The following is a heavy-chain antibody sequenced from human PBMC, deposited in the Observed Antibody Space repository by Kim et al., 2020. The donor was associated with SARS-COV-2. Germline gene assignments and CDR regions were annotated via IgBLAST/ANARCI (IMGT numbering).Heavy chain of an antibody. J-gene: IGHJ5*02. V-gene: IGHV4-34*01. D-gene: IGHD6-25*01. Sequence: TPYRKSRVTISVDKSKNQFTLKLSSVTAAATAVYYCGRTRDSGARPWFDPWGQGTLVTVSS. CDR3: GRTRDSGARPWFDP.